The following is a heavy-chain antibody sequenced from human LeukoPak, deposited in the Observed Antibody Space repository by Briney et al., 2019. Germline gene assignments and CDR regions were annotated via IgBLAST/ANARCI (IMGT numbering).Heavy chain of an antibody. V-gene: IGHV4-59*08. CDR1: GGSISSYY. D-gene: IGHD2-15*01. J-gene: IGHJ4*02. CDR2: FYYSGST. Sequence: SETLSLTCTVSGGSISSYYWSWIRQPPRKGLEWIGYFYYSGSTNYNPSLKSRVTLSVDTSKNQFSLKLSSVTAADTAVYYCARYLCSGGSCYFDYWGQGTLVTVSS. CDR3: ARYLCSGGSCYFDY.